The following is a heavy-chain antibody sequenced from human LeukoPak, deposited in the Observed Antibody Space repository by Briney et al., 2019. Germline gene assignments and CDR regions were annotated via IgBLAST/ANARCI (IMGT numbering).Heavy chain of an antibody. J-gene: IGHJ4*02. Sequence: ASVRVSCKASGYTFTGYYMHWVRQAPGQGLEWMGWVNPNSGGTNYAQKFQGRVTMTRDTSISTAYMELSRLRSDDTAVYYCARDTYGDYPLDYWGQGTLVTVSS. CDR2: VNPNSGGT. CDR1: GYTFTGYY. V-gene: IGHV1-2*02. D-gene: IGHD4-17*01. CDR3: ARDTYGDYPLDY.